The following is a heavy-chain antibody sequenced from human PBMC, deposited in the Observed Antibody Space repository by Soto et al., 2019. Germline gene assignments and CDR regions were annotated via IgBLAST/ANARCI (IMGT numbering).Heavy chain of an antibody. D-gene: IGHD3-22*01. CDR3: ARSHDSRGFNLFDP. CDR2: IYYSGST. V-gene: IGHV4-31*03. Sequence: SETLSLTCTVSGGSISSGGYYWSWIRQHPGKGLEWIGYIYYSGSTYYNPSLRSRVTMSVDTSKNQFSLKLSSVTAAATAVYYRARSHDSRGFNLFDPWRQGTLVTVSS. J-gene: IGHJ5*02. CDR1: GGSISSGGYY.